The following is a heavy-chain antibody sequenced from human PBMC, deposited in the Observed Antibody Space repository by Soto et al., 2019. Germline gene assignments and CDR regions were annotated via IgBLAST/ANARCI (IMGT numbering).Heavy chain of an antibody. D-gene: IGHD2-21*01. J-gene: IGHJ5*02. V-gene: IGHV1-3*01. Sequence: ASVKVSCKASGYTFTSYAMHWVRQAPGQRLEWMGWINAGNGNTKYSQKFQGRVTITRDTSASAAYMELSSLRSEDTAVYYSAGGVSGGDAYWFDPWGQGTLVTVSS. CDR1: GYTFTSYA. CDR2: INAGNGNT. CDR3: AGGVSGGDAYWFDP.